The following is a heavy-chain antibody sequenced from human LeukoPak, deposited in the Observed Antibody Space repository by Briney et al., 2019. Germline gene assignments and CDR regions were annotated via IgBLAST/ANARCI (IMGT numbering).Heavy chain of an antibody. Sequence: GRSLRLSCVASGFTFSSYSMNWVRQAPGKGLEWVSFISSTSSSIYYAESVRGRFTISRDNAKNSLYLQMNSLRAEDTAVYYCARIGGQAGYWGQGTLVTVSS. D-gene: IGHD3-16*01. CDR2: ISSTSSSI. CDR3: ARIGGQAGY. V-gene: IGHV3-21*01. CDR1: GFTFSSYS. J-gene: IGHJ4*02.